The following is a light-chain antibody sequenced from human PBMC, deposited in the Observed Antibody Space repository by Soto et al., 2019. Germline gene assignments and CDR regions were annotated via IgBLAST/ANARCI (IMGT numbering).Light chain of an antibody. CDR1: QNIDSY. CDR2: AAS. Sequence: DLQMTQFPSSLSASVGSRVAISCRASQNIDSYLNWFQQKPGKAPKLLMYAASNLLSGVPSRFSGSGSGTEFTLTITSLQPEDFATYNCQQSHSTPRTFGQGNKLDI. J-gene: IGKJ2*02. V-gene: IGKV1-39*01. CDR3: QQSHSTPRT.